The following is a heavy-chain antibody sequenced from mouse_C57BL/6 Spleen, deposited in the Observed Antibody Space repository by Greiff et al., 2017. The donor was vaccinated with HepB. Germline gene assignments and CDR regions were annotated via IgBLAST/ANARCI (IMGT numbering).Heavy chain of an antibody. CDR1: GFTFSDYG. Sequence: EVMLVESGGGLVKPGGSLKLSCAASGFTFSDYGMHWVRQAPEKGLEWVAYISSGSSTIYYADTVKGRFTISRDNAKNTLFLQMASLRSEDTAMYYCARPGFWDSWYFDVWGTGTTVTVSS. D-gene: IGHD4-1*01. CDR3: ARPGFWDSWYFDV. J-gene: IGHJ1*03. CDR2: ISSGSSTI. V-gene: IGHV5-17*01.